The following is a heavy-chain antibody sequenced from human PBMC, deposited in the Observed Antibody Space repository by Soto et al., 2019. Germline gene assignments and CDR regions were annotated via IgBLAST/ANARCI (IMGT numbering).Heavy chain of an antibody. D-gene: IGHD3-3*01. CDR2: IYYSGST. CDR3: AKDKLRFGGYYYGMDV. Sequence: SETLSLTCTVSGGSLSSGDYYWSWIRQPPGKGLEWLGYIYYSGSTYYNPSLKSRVTISVDTSKDQFSLKLSSVTSADTAVYYCAKDKLRFGGYYYGMDVWGQRTTVT. CDR1: GGSLSSGDYY. J-gene: IGHJ6*02. V-gene: IGHV4-30-4*01.